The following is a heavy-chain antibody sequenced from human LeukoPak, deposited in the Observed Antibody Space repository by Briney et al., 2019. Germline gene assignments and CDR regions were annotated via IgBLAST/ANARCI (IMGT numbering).Heavy chain of an antibody. CDR1: GYTFTDYY. Sequence: SVKVSCKASGYTFTDYYIHWVRQAPGQGREWMGRIIPILGIANYAQKFQGRVTITADKSTSTAYMELSSLRSEDTAAYYCARSEGDLDYYYYYGMDVWGQGTTVTVSS. D-gene: IGHD1-14*01. CDR3: ARSEGDLDYYYYYGMDV. J-gene: IGHJ6*02. V-gene: IGHV1-69*02. CDR2: IIPILGIA.